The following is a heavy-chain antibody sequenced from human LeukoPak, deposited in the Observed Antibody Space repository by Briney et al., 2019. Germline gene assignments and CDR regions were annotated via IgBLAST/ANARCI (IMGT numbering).Heavy chain of an antibody. CDR1: GLTFWSYA. CDR3: ARHLVGATGGFDY. V-gene: IGHV3-23*01. Sequence: GSLKLPCAASGLTFWSYALSWVPQGPGKGLEWVSAISGSGGSTYYADSVKGRFTISRDNAKNSLYLQMNSLRAEDTAVYYCARHLVGATGGFDYWGQGTLVTVSS. D-gene: IGHD1-26*01. J-gene: IGHJ4*02. CDR2: ISGSGGST.